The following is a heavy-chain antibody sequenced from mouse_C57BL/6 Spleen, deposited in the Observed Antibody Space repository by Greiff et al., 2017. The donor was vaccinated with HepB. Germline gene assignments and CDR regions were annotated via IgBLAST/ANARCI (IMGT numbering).Heavy chain of an antibody. V-gene: IGHV5-4*01. J-gene: IGHJ2*01. D-gene: IGHD2-4*01. CDR3: AREGRLRQTLDY. Sequence: EVKLVESGGGLVKPGGSLKLSCAASGFTFSSYAMSWVRQTPEKRLEWVATISDGGSYTYYPDNVKGRFTISRDNAKNNLYLQMSHLKSEDTAMYYCAREGRLRQTLDYWGQGTTLTVSS. CDR2: ISDGGSYT. CDR1: GFTFSSYA.